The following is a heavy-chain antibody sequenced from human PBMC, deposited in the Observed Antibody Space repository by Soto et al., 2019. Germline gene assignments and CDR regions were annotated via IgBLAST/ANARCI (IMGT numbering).Heavy chain of an antibody. D-gene: IGHD3-3*01. CDR1: GFTFVDYA. J-gene: IGHJ6*03. CDR3: TRVEDDTYYDVWSGYLSMDV. Sequence: GGSLRLSCTASGFTFVDYAMSWFLQAPWKGLEWVGFIRSKAYGGTTEYAASVKGRFTISRDDSKSIAYLQMNSLKTEDTAVYYCTRVEDDTYYDVWSGYLSMDVWGKGTTVTVSS. V-gene: IGHV3-49*03. CDR2: IRSKAYGGTT.